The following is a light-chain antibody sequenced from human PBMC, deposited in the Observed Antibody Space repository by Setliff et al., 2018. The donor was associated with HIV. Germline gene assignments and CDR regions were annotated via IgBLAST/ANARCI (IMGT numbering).Light chain of an antibody. CDR3: LLSYSGVRV. J-gene: IGLJ3*02. CDR2: ATS. V-gene: IGLV7-46*01. Sequence: QAVVTQEPSLTVSPGGTVTLTCASSTGAVTNSHYPYWFQQKPGRAPRTLIYATSDKNFGTPARFSGSLLGGKAALTLSGAQPEDEADYYCLLSYSGVRVFGGGTKVTVL. CDR1: TGAVTNSHY.